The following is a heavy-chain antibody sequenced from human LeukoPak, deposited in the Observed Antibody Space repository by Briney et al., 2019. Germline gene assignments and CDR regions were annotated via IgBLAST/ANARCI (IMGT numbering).Heavy chain of an antibody. CDR3: ARPYYYDSSGYSMDY. CDR2: INPSGGST. Sequence: ASVKVSCKASGYTFTSYYMHWVRQAPGQGLEWMGIINPSGGSTSYAQKFQGRVTMTRDMSTSTVYMELSSLRSEDTAVYYCARPYYYDSSGYSMDYWGQGTLVTVSS. J-gene: IGHJ4*02. CDR1: GYTFTSYY. D-gene: IGHD3-22*01. V-gene: IGHV1-46*03.